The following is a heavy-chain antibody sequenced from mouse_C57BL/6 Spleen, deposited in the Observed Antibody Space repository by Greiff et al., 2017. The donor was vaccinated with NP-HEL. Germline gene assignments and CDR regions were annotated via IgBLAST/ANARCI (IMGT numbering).Heavy chain of an antibody. CDR1: GFTFSSYA. CDR3: AREDYDYDAAWFAY. D-gene: IGHD2-4*01. J-gene: IGHJ3*01. V-gene: IGHV5-4*01. Sequence: EVQLVESGGGLVKPGGSLKLSCAASGFTFSSYAMSWVRQTPEKRLEWVATISDGGSYTYYPDNVKGRFTISRDNAKNNLYLQMSHLKSEDTAMYYCAREDYDYDAAWFAYW. CDR2: ISDGGSYT.